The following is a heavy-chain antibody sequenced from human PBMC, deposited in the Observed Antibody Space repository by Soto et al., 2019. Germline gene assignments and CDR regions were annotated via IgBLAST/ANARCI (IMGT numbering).Heavy chain of an antibody. Sequence: QVQLVESGGGVVQPGRSLRLSCAASGFTFSSYAMHWVRQAPGKGLEWVAVISYDGSNKYYADSVKGRFTISRDNSKNTLYLQMNSLRAEDTAVYYCARGTTVTTVDILDYWGQGTLVTVSS. J-gene: IGHJ4*02. CDR3: ARGTTVTTVDILDY. V-gene: IGHV3-30-3*01. CDR1: GFTFSSYA. CDR2: ISYDGSNK. D-gene: IGHD4-17*01.